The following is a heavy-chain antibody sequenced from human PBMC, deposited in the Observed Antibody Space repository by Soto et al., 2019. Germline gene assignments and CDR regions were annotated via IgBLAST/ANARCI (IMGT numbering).Heavy chain of an antibody. CDR3: ATDGAMVIIGGGGTFNI. Sequence: QVQLVESGGDLVKPGGSLRLSCAASGFTFSDSYMNWIRQAPGKGLEWLSYITPTSGYTQYADSVKGRFTISRDNAKNSLFLQMNSLRDEDTAVYYWATDGAMVIIGGGGTFNIWGQGTLVTVSS. V-gene: IGHV3-11*05. D-gene: IGHD3-16*01. CDR1: GFTFSDSY. CDR2: ITPTSGYT. J-gene: IGHJ3*02.